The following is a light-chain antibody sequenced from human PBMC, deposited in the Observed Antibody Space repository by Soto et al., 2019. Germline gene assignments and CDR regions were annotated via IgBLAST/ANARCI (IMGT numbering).Light chain of an antibody. CDR2: GNT. Sequence: QSVLTQPPSVSGAPGQRVTISCTGSSSNIGAGYDVSWYQQLPGTAPKFLIYGNTDRPSGVPDRFSGPKAGTSASLAITGLQAEDEADDYCQTSDSSLSGYVFGTGTKLTVL. CDR3: QTSDSSLSGYV. J-gene: IGLJ1*01. CDR1: SSNIGAGYD. V-gene: IGLV1-40*01.